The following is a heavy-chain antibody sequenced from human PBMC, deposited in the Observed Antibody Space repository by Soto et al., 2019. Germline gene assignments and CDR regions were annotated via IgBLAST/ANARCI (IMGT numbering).Heavy chain of an antibody. CDR2: INHSGST. CDR3: ARIQSGDFDY. Sequence: LSLTCAVYGGSFSGYYWSWIRQPPGKGLEWIGEINHSGSTNYNPSLKSRVTISVDTSKNQFSLKLSSVTAADTAVYYCARIQSGDFDYWGQGTLVTVSS. V-gene: IGHV4-34*01. J-gene: IGHJ4*02. D-gene: IGHD2-15*01. CDR1: GGSFSGYY.